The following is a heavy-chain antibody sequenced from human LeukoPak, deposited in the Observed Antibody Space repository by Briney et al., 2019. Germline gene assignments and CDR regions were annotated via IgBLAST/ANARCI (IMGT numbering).Heavy chain of an antibody. V-gene: IGHV3-30-3*01. CDR2: ISYDGSNK. CDR3: ARTDSSGLYCFDY. Sequence: GGSLRLSCAASGFTFSSYAMHWVRQAPGKGLEWVAVISYDGSNKYYADSVKGRFTISRDNSKNTLYLQMNSLRAEDTAVYYCARTDSSGLYCFDYWGQGTLVTVSS. J-gene: IGHJ4*02. CDR1: GFTFSSYA. D-gene: IGHD6-19*01.